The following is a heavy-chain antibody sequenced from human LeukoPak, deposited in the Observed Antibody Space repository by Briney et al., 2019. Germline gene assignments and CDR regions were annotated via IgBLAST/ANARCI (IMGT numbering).Heavy chain of an antibody. Sequence: GGSLRLSCAASGFVYSAFWMSWVRQAPGKGLEWVANIKQDGSEKYYEDSVKGRFTISRDNSKNTLYLHMDSLRAEDTAVYYCTRGGRSTSYYWQYWGQGSLVTVSS. CDR3: TRGGRSTSYYWQY. D-gene: IGHD1-26*01. CDR2: IKQDGSEK. V-gene: IGHV3-7*01. J-gene: IGHJ4*02. CDR1: GFVYSAFW.